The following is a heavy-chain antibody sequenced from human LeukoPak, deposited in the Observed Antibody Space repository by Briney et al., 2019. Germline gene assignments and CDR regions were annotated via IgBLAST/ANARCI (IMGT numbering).Heavy chain of an antibody. CDR2: INHSGST. CDR1: GGSISSSSYY. CDR3: ARHGAERYYYGSGNWFDP. J-gene: IGHJ5*02. Sequence: SETLSLTCTVSGGSISSSSYYWGWIRQPPGKGLEWIGEINHSGSTNYNPSLKSRVTISVDTSKNQFSLKLSSVTAADTAVYYCARHGAERYYYGSGNWFDPWGQGTLVTVSS. D-gene: IGHD3-10*01. V-gene: IGHV4-39*01.